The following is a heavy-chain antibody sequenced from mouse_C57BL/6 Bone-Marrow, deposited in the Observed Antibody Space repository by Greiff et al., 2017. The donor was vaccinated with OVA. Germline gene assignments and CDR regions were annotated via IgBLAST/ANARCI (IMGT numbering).Heavy chain of an antibody. D-gene: IGHD1-1*01. CDR2: IHPNSGST. Sequence: VQLQQPGAELVKPGASVKLSCKASGYTFTSYWMHWVKQRPGQGLEWIGMIHPNSGSTNYNEKFKSKATLTVDKSSSTAYMQLSSLTSEDSAVYYCARRGYYGSLWYFDVWGTGTTVTVSS. CDR3: ARRGYYGSLWYFDV. V-gene: IGHV1-64*01. CDR1: GYTFTSYW. J-gene: IGHJ1*03.